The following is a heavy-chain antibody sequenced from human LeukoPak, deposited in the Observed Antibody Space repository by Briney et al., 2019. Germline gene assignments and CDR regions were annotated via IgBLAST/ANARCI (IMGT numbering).Heavy chain of an antibody. CDR2: ISSSSSYI. CDR1: GFTFSSYS. J-gene: IGHJ3*02. V-gene: IGHV3-21*01. D-gene: IGHD1-26*01. Sequence: PGGSLRLSCAASGFTFSSYSMNWVRQAPGKGLEWVSSISSSSSYIYYADSVKGRFTISRDNAKNSLYLQMNSLRAEDTAVYYCARGLAFQWEVLRDAFDIWGQGTMVTVSS. CDR3: ARGLAFQWEVLRDAFDI.